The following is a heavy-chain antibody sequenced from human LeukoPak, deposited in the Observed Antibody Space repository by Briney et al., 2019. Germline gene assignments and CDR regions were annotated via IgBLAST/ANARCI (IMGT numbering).Heavy chain of an antibody. CDR3: ARARYETRIWPKSRYDYYHYMDV. V-gene: IGHV1-3*03. J-gene: IGHJ6*03. CDR2: INAGNGNT. Sequence: ASVKVSCKASGYTLISYTIHWVRQAPGQRLEWMGWINAGNGNTKYSQEFQDRVTITRDTSASTAYMELSSLRSEDMGVYYCARARYETRIWPKSRYDYYHYMDVWGKGTTVTVSS. CDR1: GYTLISYT. D-gene: IGHD1-14*01.